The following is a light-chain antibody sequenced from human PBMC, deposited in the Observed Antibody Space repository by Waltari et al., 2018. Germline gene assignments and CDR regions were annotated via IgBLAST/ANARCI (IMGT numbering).Light chain of an antibody. CDR3: LQYNDWPPLT. CDR1: QHINSN. J-gene: IGKJ4*01. V-gene: IGKV3-15*01. Sequence: EVVMTQSLATLSVSPGDTSTLSCRASQHINSNLAWYQQKPDQAPKFLIFSASTMATGIPARFSGGGFGTEFTLTISSLQSEDFAVYYCLQYNDWPPLTFGGGTKVEMK. CDR2: SAS.